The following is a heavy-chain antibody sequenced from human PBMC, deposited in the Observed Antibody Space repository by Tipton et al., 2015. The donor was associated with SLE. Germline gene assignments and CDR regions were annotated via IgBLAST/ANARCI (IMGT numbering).Heavy chain of an antibody. CDR1: GGSFSDYY. J-gene: IGHJ4*02. Sequence: TLSLTCAVYGGSFSDYYWSWIRQTPGEGLEWIGDIYHSESPNYNPSLKSRVTISIDKSKNQFSLKLTSVTAADTAVYHCTRVPRYNWNYIADWGQGTLVSVSS. V-gene: IGHV4-34*01. D-gene: IGHD1-7*01. CDR2: IYHSESP. CDR3: TRVPRYNWNYIAD.